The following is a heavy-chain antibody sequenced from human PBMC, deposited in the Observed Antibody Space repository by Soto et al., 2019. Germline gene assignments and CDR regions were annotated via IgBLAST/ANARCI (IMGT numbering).Heavy chain of an antibody. D-gene: IGHD3-16*01. CDR1: GFTFSSYA. V-gene: IGHV3-30-3*01. J-gene: IGHJ4*02. Sequence: QVQLVESGGGVVQPGRSLRLSCAASGFTFSSYAMHWVRRAPGKGLEWMAVMSYDGSNKYYADSVKGRFTISRDNSKNTLYLQMNSLRHEDTALYYGARDGGAYWGQGTLVIVYS. CDR3: ARDGGAY. CDR2: MSYDGSNK.